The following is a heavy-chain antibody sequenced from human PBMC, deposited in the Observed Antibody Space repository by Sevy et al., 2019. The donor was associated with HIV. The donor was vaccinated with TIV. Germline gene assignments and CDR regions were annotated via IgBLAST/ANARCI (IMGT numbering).Heavy chain of an antibody. CDR1: GYTFTSYG. Sequence: ASVKVSCKASGYTFTSYGISWVRQAPGQGLEWMGWISAYNGNTNYAQKLQGGVTMTTDTSTSTAYMELRSLRSDDTAVYYCARVPICSGGSCYTETWIQLWGEFDYWGQGTLVTVSS. J-gene: IGHJ4*02. CDR3: ARVPICSGGSCYTETWIQLWGEFDY. D-gene: IGHD2-15*01. V-gene: IGHV1-18*01. CDR2: ISAYNGNT.